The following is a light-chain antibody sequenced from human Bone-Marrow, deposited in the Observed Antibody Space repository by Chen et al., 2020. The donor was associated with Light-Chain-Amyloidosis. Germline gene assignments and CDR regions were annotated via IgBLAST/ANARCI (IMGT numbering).Light chain of an antibody. CDR3: SAWDASLNGPV. Sequence: QSGLAQPPSASGTPGQRVTISCSGSSSNIGRNTVNWYQQLPGTGPKLLIYSVDQRPSGVPDRFSGAKSGTSASLAISGLQSEEEADYYCSAWDASLNGPVFGGGTKLTVL. CDR2: SVD. V-gene: IGLV1-44*01. CDR1: SSNIGRNT. J-gene: IGLJ3*02.